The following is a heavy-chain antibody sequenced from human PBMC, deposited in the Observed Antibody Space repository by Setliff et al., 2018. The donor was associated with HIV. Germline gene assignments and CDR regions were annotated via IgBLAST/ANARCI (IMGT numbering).Heavy chain of an antibody. Sequence: GGSRRLSWAEFGLNFDDYGMSWVRQAPGKGLEWVSGINWNGGSTGYADSVKGRFTISRDNAKNALYLQMNSLRAEDTALYAWAIIRGARGYVQDYYFEFWGQETLFPVSS. D-gene: IGHD5-12*01. CDR2: INWNGGST. CDR3: AIIRGARGYVQDYYFEF. V-gene: IGHV3-20*01. J-gene: IGHJ4*02. CDR1: GLNFDDYG.